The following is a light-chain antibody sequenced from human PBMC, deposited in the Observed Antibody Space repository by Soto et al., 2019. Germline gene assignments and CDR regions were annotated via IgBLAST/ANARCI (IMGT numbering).Light chain of an antibody. CDR3: QQRSNWPPIT. Sequence: EIVLTQSPVTLSLPPGERATLSCRASQTVSRMYLSWFQQKPGQAPRLLIYGASSRATGIPDRFSGSGSGTEFTLTISSLQSEDFAVYYCQQRSNWPPITFGQGTRLEIK. V-gene: IGKV3D-20*02. CDR2: GAS. CDR1: QTVSRMY. J-gene: IGKJ5*01.